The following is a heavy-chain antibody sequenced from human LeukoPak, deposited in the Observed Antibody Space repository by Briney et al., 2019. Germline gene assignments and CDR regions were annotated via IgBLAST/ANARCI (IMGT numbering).Heavy chain of an antibody. CDR3: ARHGDIVVVPAANYFDY. J-gene: IGHJ4*02. Sequence: SETLSLTCAVYGGSFSGYYWSWIRQPPGKGLEWIGEINHSGSTNYNPSLKSRVTISVDTSKNQFSLKQSSVTAADTAVYYCARHGDIVVVPAANYFDYWGQGTLVTVSS. V-gene: IGHV4-34*01. CDR1: GGSFSGYY. D-gene: IGHD2-2*01. CDR2: INHSGST.